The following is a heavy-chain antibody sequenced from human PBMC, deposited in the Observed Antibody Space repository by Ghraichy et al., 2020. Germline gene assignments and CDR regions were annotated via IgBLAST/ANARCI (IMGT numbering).Heavy chain of an antibody. Sequence: GGSLRLSCAASGFTFSSYSMNWVRQAPGKGLEWVSSISSSSSYIYYADSVKGRFTISRDNAKNSLYLQMNSLRAEDTAVYYCAREGPQNWNDVENYYYYMDVWGKGTTVTVSS. J-gene: IGHJ6*03. CDR3: AREGPQNWNDVENYYYYMDV. D-gene: IGHD1-1*01. CDR2: ISSSSSYI. CDR1: GFTFSSYS. V-gene: IGHV3-21*01.